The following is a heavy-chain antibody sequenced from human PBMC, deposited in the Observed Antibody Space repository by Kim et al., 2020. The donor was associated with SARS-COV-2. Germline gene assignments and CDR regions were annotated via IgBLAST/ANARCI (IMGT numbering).Heavy chain of an antibody. CDR3: ARDILVSWNPFFDS. D-gene: IGHD6-13*01. V-gene: IGHV1-3*01. CDR1: GYRFTDYG. CDR2: INGGNGEI. J-gene: IGHJ4*02. Sequence: ASVKVSCKASGYRFTDYGIHWVRQAPGQRLEWVGWINGGNGEIKYSPRLQDRVTILRDTTAATAYMELSSLTSEDTAVYYCARDILVSWNPFFDSWGQGT.